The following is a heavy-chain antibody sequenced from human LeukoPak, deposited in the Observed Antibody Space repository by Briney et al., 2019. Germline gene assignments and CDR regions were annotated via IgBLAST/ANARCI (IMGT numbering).Heavy chain of an antibody. Sequence: ASVTVSCKASGYTFTIYYIHWVRQAPGQGLEWMGIINPSGGSTSYAQKFQGGITMTRDTSTNTVYMELSSLRSEDTAVYYCARDRDHGSALFDYWGQGTLVTVSS. D-gene: IGHD3-10*01. J-gene: IGHJ4*02. CDR1: GYTFTIYY. V-gene: IGHV1-46*01. CDR2: INPSGGST. CDR3: ARDRDHGSALFDY.